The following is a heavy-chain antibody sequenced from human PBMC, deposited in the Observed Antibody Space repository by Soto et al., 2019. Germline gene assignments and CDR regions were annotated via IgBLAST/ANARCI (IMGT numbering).Heavy chain of an antibody. CDR1: GGTFSSYT. Sequence: QVQLVQSGAEVKKPGSSVKVSCKASGGTFSSYTISWVRQAPGQGLEWMGRIIPILGIANYAPKFQGRVTITADKSTSKAYMELSSLRSEDTAVYYCARATLGYCSGGSCYSADNWFDPWGQGTLVTVSS. CDR2: IIPILGIA. CDR3: ARATLGYCSGGSCYSADNWFDP. J-gene: IGHJ5*02. D-gene: IGHD2-15*01. V-gene: IGHV1-69*02.